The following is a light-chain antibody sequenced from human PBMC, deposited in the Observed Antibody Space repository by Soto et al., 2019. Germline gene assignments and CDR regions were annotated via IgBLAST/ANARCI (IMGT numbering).Light chain of an antibody. Sequence: AIQVTQSPSSLSASVGDRVTITCQASQGINSALVWYQQKPGKAPKLLISDASILESGVPSRFSGSGSGTDFTLTTSSLQPEDCATYFCQQFITYPLTFGQGTRLETK. V-gene: IGKV1-13*02. J-gene: IGKJ5*01. CDR1: QGINSA. CDR3: QQFITYPLT. CDR2: DAS.